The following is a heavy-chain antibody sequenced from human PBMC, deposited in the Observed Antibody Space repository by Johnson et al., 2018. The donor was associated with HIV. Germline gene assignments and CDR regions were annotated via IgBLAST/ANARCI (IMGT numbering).Heavy chain of an antibody. Sequence: VLLVESGGGLVQPGGSLRLSCAASGFIISSYWMTWVRQAPGKGLEWVANIKQDGSEKYYVDSVKGRFTISRDNAKNSLYLQMNSLRAEDTAVYHCAREGAWEVRPGAFDIWGQGTTVTVSS. CDR3: AREGAWEVRPGAFDI. J-gene: IGHJ3*02. V-gene: IGHV3-7*01. D-gene: IGHD1-26*01. CDR1: GFIISSYW. CDR2: IKQDGSEK.